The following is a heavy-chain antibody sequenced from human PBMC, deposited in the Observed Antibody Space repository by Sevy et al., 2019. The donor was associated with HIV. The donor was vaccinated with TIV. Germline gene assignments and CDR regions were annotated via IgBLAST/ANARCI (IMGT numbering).Heavy chain of an antibody. Sequence: GESLKISCKGSGYSFTSYWIGWVRQMPGKGLEWMGIIYPGDSDTRYSQSFQGQVTISADKSISTAYLQWSSLKASDTAMYYCARRAVVPAATVYYFDYWGQGTLVTVSS. CDR1: GYSFTSYW. CDR3: ARRAVVPAATVYYFDY. CDR2: IYPGDSDT. V-gene: IGHV5-51*01. J-gene: IGHJ4*02. D-gene: IGHD2-2*01.